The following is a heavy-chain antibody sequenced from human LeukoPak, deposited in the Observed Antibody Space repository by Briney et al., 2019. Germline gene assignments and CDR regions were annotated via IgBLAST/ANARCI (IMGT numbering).Heavy chain of an antibody. V-gene: IGHV4-31*03. Sequence: SETLSLTCTVSGGSIGGGGYYWSWIRQHPRKGLECIGYIYDSGSTYYNPSLKSRITISVDTSKNQLFLKLNSVTAADTAVYYCARKCSACPFDSWGQGTLVTVSS. D-gene: IGHD6-19*01. J-gene: IGHJ4*02. CDR3: ARKCSACPFDS. CDR1: GGSIGGGGYY. CDR2: IYDSGST.